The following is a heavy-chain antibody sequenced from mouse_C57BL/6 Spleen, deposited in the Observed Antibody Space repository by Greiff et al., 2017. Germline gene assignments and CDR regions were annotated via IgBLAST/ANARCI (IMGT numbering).Heavy chain of an antibody. D-gene: IGHD4-1*01. Sequence: QVQLQQPGAELVKPGASVKLSCKASGYTFTSYWMHWVKQRPGQGLEWIGVIHPNGDSTNYNEKFKSKATLTVAKSSSTAYMQLISLTSEDSAVYYWARAGNWDEFACWGQVTLVSVAA. CDR2: IHPNGDST. V-gene: IGHV1-64*01. CDR1: GYTFTSYW. CDR3: ARAGNWDEFAC. J-gene: IGHJ3*01.